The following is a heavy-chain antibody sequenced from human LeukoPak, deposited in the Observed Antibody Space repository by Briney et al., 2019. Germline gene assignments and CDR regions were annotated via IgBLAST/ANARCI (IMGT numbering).Heavy chain of an antibody. V-gene: IGHV3-48*03. J-gene: IGHJ6*03. Sequence: GGSLRLSCAASGFTFSSYEMNWVRQAPGKGLEWVSYISSSGSTIYYADSVKGRFTISRDNAKNSLYLQMNSLRAEDTAVYYCAKDFLHRSDYGDYYYYYYMDVWGKGTTVTVSS. D-gene: IGHD4-17*01. CDR2: ISSSGSTI. CDR1: GFTFSSYE. CDR3: AKDFLHRSDYGDYYYYYYMDV.